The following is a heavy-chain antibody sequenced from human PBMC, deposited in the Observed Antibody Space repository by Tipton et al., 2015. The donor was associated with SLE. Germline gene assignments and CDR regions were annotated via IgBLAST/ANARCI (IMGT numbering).Heavy chain of an antibody. J-gene: IGHJ4*02. Sequence: LRLSCTVSGGSISSHYWNWIRQPPGKGLEWIGYIYYSGSTNYNPSLKSRITMSVDTSKNQFSLRLSSVTAADTAVYYCSSLTGAPHFDYWGQGTLVTVSS. CDR1: GGSISSHY. CDR2: IYYSGST. V-gene: IGHV4-59*08. D-gene: IGHD7-27*01. CDR3: SSLTGAPHFDY.